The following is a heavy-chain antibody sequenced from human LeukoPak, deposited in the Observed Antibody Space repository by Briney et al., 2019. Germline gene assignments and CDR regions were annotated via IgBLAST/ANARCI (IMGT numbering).Heavy chain of an antibody. CDR1: GFTFSSYA. CDR3: ATTDYGPDY. CDR2: ISGSGGST. J-gene: IGHJ4*02. V-gene: IGHV3-23*01. D-gene: IGHD4-17*01. Sequence: GGSLRLSCAASGFTFSSYAMSWVRQAPGEGLEWVSAISGSGGSTYYADSVKGRFTISRDNSENTLYLQMNSLRAEDTAVYYCATTDYGPDYWGQGTLVTVSS.